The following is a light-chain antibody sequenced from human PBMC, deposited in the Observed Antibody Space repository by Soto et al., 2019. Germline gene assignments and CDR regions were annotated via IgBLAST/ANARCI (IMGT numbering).Light chain of an antibody. CDR1: QGISSW. V-gene: IGKV1-12*01. CDR2: AAS. CDR3: QQANSFPIT. J-gene: IGKJ5*01. Sequence: DIQMTQSPSSVSASVGDRVTITCRASQGISSWVAWYQQKPGKAPKHLIYAASSLQSGVTSRVSGSGSGTDFTLTISSLQPEDFATYYCQQANSFPITFGRGRRLEIK.